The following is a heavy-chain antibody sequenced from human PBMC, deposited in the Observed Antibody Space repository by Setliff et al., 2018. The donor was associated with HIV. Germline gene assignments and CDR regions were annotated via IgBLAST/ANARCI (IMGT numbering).Heavy chain of an antibody. Sequence: ASVKVSCKASGYTFTSYGLSWVRQAPGQGLEWMGWISDYNSNTEYAQKLQGRVTMTKDTSTSTAYMELRSLRPDDTAVYFCARRADWFDRWGQGTLVTVSS. V-gene: IGHV1-18*01. J-gene: IGHJ5*02. CDR1: GYTFTSYG. CDR2: ISDYNSNT. CDR3: ARRADWFDR.